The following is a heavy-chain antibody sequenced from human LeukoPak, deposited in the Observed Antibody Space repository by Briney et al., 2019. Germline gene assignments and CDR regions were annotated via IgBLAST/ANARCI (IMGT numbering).Heavy chain of an antibody. CDR2: INPNSGGT. J-gene: IGHJ6*03. CDR3: ARVVAVAPGLYYYYMDV. Sequence: ASVKVSCKASGYTFTGYYMHWVRQAPGQGLEWMGWINPNSGGTNYAQKFQGRVTITADKSTSTAYMELSSLRSEDTAVYYCARVVAVAPGLYYYYMDVWGKGTTVTVSS. V-gene: IGHV1-2*02. D-gene: IGHD6-19*01. CDR1: GYTFTGYY.